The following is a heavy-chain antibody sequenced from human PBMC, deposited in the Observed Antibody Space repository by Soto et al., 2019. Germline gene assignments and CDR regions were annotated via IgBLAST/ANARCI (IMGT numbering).Heavy chain of an antibody. CDR1: GFSLSTSGVD. D-gene: IGHD6-6*01. V-gene: IGHV2-5*02. Sequence: QITLKESGPTLVKPTQTLTLTCTFSGFSLSTSGVDVGWIRQPPGKALEWLALIYWDDDKRYKPSLKSRLTSTKGTSRNLVVLTMTNMDPLDTATYYCAHRRPYSNSPEYFFDYWGQGTLVTVSS. CDR2: IYWDDDK. J-gene: IGHJ4*02. CDR3: AHRRPYSNSPEYFFDY.